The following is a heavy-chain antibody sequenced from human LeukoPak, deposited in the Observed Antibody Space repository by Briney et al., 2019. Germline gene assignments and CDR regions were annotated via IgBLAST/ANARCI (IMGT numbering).Heavy chain of an antibody. Sequence: SETLSLTCTVSGGSIRISNYYWGWIRQSPGKGLEWIASVYYTGTTYYNPSLKSRVTIFVETSKNQFSLKLSSVTAADTAVYYCASLYDSSGYSDFWGQGTLVTVSS. D-gene: IGHD3-22*01. CDR3: ASLYDSSGYSDF. V-gene: IGHV4-39*01. CDR2: VYYTGTT. CDR1: GGSIRISNYY. J-gene: IGHJ4*02.